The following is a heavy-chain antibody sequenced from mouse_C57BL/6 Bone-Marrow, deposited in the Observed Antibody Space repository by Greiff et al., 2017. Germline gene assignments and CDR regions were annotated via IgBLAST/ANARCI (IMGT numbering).Heavy chain of an antibody. CDR2: IYPGDGDT. CDR3: ARRNGITTVVAPFDY. V-gene: IGHV1-82*01. Sequence: QVQLKESGPELVKPGASVKISCKASGYAFSSSWMNWVKQRPGKGLEWIGRIYPGDGDTNYNGKFKGKATLTADKSSSTAYMQLSSLTSEDSAVYFCARRNGITTVVAPFDYWGQGTTLTVSS. J-gene: IGHJ2*01. CDR1: GYAFSSSW. D-gene: IGHD1-1*01.